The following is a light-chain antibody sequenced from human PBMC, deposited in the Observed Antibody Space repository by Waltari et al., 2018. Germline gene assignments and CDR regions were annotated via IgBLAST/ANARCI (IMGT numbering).Light chain of an antibody. Sequence: EIVLTQSPGTLSLFPGERATLSCRASQSVSSIYLAWYQQKPGQAPMILSSGASSRATGIPDRFSGSGSGTDFTLTISRLEPEDFSVYYCQQYGSSPTTFGGGTKVEIK. J-gene: IGKJ4*01. CDR2: GAS. CDR3: QQYGSSPTT. CDR1: QSVSSIY. V-gene: IGKV3-20*01.